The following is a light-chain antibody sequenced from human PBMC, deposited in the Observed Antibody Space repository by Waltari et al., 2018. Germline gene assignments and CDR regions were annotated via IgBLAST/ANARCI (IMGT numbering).Light chain of an antibody. CDR3: SSYAGNRSVV. CDR1: SRAVGIDNL. V-gene: IGLV2-23*02. CDR2: EVS. Sequence: QPALTQPASVSGSPEQAITVYCTGTSRAVGIDNLVAWYQQHPGKAPKLLIFEVSQLPSGISTRFSVSKSGNTASLTVSGLQAEDGADYYCSSYAGNRSVVLGGGTKLTVL. J-gene: IGLJ2*01.